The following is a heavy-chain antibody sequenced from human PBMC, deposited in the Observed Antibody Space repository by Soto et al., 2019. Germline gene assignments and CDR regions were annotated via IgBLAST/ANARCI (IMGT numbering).Heavy chain of an antibody. CDR1: GFTFSSYW. J-gene: IGHJ6*03. D-gene: IGHD3-10*01. V-gene: IGHV3-7*01. CDR2: IKQDGSEK. CDR3: AKLNRRGYYYYMDV. Sequence: GSLRLSCAASGFTFSSYWMSWVRQAPGKGLEWVANIKQDGSEKYYVDSVKGRFTISRDNAKNSLYLQMNSLRAEDTAVYYCAKLNRRGYYYYMDVWGKGTTVTVSS.